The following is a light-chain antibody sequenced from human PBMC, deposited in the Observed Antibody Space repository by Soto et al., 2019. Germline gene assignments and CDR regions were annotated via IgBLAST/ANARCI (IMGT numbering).Light chain of an antibody. CDR3: SSYTTSGTPYV. CDR2: RND. CDR1: SSNIGTNY. Sequence: QSVLTQPPSASATPGQRVTISCSGSSSNIGTNYVYWYQHLPGTAPKLLIYRNDQRPSGVPDRFSGSMSGTAASLAIGGLRSEDEADYYCSSYTTSGTPYVFGTGTKLTVL. V-gene: IGLV1-47*01. J-gene: IGLJ1*01.